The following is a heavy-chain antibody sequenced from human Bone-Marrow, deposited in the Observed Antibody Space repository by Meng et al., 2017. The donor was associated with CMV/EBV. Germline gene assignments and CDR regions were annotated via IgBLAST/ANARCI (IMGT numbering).Heavy chain of an antibody. CDR2: ISSSSSYI. J-gene: IGHJ6*02. V-gene: IGHV3-21*01. CDR3: ARGHGDGVSGFSYYYYGMDV. D-gene: IGHD1-26*01. CDR1: GFTFSRYW. Sequence: GGSLRLSCAASGFTFSRYWMSWVRQAPGKGLEWVSSISSSSSYIYYADSVKGRFTISRDNAKNSLYLQMNSLRAEDTAVYYCARGHGDGVSGFSYYYYGMDVWGQGTTVTVSS.